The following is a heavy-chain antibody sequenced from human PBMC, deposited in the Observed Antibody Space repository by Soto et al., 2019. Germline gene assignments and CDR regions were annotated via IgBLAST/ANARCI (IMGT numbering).Heavy chain of an antibody. CDR1: GYTFTDYY. Sequence: QVQLVQSGAEVKKPGASVKVSCKASGYTFTDYYLHWVRQAPGQGLEWMGWINPNSGGTHYAQKFHGWVTMTRDTSITTAYMELNRLTSDDTAVYYCARDWGHYYGSGSFPSPHPSDIWGQGTLVTVSS. V-gene: IGHV1-2*04. J-gene: IGHJ4*02. CDR3: ARDWGHYYGSGSFPSPHPSDI. CDR2: INPNSGGT. D-gene: IGHD3-10*01.